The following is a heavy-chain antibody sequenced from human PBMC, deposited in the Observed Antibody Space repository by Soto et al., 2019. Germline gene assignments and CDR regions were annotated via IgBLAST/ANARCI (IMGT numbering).Heavy chain of an antibody. CDR1: GGSISSYY. V-gene: IGHV4-59*01. CDR3: ASVGATAALDY. Sequence: SETLSLTCTVSGGSISSYYWSWIRQPPGKGLEWIGYIYYSGSTTYNPSLKSRVTISVDTSKSQFSLKLSSVTAADTAVYYCASVGATAALDYWGHGTLVTVSS. D-gene: IGHD1-26*01. CDR2: IYYSGST. J-gene: IGHJ4*01.